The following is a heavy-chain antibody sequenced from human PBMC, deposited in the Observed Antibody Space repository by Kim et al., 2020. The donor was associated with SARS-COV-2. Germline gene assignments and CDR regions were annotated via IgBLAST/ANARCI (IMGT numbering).Heavy chain of an antibody. V-gene: IGHV3-74*01. CDR3: ARGDFWITYYYYGMDV. D-gene: IGHD3-3*01. CDR1: GFTFSSYW. CDR2: INSDGSST. Sequence: GGSLRLSCAASGFTFSSYWMHWVRQAPGKGLVWVSRINSDGSSTSYADSVKGRFTISRDNAKNTLYLQMNSLRAEDTAVYYCARGDFWITYYYYGMDVWGQGTTVTVSS. J-gene: IGHJ6*02.